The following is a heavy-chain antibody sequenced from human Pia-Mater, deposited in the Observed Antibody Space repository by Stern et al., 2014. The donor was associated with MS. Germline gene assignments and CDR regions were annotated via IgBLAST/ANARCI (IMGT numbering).Heavy chain of an antibody. CDR1: GFTFSSYG. CDR2: IWYDGSNK. CDR3: ARGDSSSPLEY. D-gene: IGHD6-6*01. J-gene: IGHJ4*02. V-gene: IGHV3-33*01. Sequence: VQLVESGGGVVQPGRSLRLSCAASGFTFSSYGMHWVRQTPGKGLEGGAVIWYDGSNKYYADSVKGRFTISRDNSENTLYLQMNSLRAEDTAVYYCARGDSSSPLEYWGQGTLVTVSS.